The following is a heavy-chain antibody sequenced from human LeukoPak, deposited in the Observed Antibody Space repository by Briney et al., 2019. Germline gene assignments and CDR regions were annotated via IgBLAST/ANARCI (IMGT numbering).Heavy chain of an antibody. CDR2: ISYDGSNK. Sequence: PGRSLRLSCAASGFTFSSYGMHWVRQAPGKGLEWVAVISYDGSNKYYADSVKSRFTISRDNSKNTLYLQMNSLRAEDTAVYYCAKEGVGYSSSWATPYFDSWGQGTLVTVSS. J-gene: IGHJ4*02. V-gene: IGHV3-30*18. CDR3: AKEGVGYSSSWATPYFDS. D-gene: IGHD6-13*01. CDR1: GFTFSSYG.